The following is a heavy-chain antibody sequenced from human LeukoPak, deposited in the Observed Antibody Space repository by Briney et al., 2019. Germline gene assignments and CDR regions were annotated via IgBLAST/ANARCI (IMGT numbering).Heavy chain of an antibody. CDR2: IYYSGST. CDR3: AGMNWGDYYFDY. CDR1: GGSISSSSYY. Sequence: SETLSLTCTVSGGSISSSSYYWGWIRQPPGKGLEWIGSIYYSGSTYYNPSLKSRVTISVDTSKNHFSLKLSSVTAADTAVYYCAGMNWGDYYFDYWGQGTLVTVSS. V-gene: IGHV4-39*07. J-gene: IGHJ4*02. D-gene: IGHD7-27*01.